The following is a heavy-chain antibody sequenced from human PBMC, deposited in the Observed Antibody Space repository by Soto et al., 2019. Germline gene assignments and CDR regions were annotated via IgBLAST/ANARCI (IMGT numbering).Heavy chain of an antibody. Sequence: GPTLVNPTQTLTLTCTFSGFSLSTSEVGVGWIRQPPGKALELLGIIYWDDDKRYSPLLNKRLTITKDTSKNQVVLTMTNMESVETGTYYCARVTDLYIMFDFWGQGTQLT. J-gene: IGHJ4*02. V-gene: IGHV2-5*02. CDR1: GFSLSTSEVG. CDR2: IYWDDDK. CDR3: ARVTDLYIMFDF. D-gene: IGHD3-16*01.